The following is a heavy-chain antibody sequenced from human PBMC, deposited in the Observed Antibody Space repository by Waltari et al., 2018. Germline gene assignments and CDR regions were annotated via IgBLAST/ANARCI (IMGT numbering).Heavy chain of an antibody. J-gene: IGHJ1*01. CDR2: ISHDATKK. CDR1: GYTVSDYG. V-gene: IGHV3-30*18. CDR3: AKDDYGDEYFQH. D-gene: IGHD4-17*01. Sequence: QVQLVESGGGVVQPGGSLRLSCTASGYTVSDYGMHWVRQAPGKGLEWVALISHDATKKNYAQSLQGRFTISRDNSRNTLYLEINNVRVADTALYYCAKDDYGDEYFQHWGQGTLVTVSS.